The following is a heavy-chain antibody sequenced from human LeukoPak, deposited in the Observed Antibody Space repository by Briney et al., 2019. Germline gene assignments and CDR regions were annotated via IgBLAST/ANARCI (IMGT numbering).Heavy chain of an antibody. CDR3: ARVGPLTRMFDP. CDR1: GFSISSSY. V-gene: IGHV4-4*07. D-gene: IGHD3-22*01. CDR2: FYTSGSA. Sequence: SETLSLTCTVSGFSISSSYWSWIRQPAGKGLEWIGRFYTSGSANYNPSLKSRVSMSVDTSKNQLSLKLTSVTAADTAVYYCARVGPLTRMFDPWGQGTLVTVSS. J-gene: IGHJ5*02.